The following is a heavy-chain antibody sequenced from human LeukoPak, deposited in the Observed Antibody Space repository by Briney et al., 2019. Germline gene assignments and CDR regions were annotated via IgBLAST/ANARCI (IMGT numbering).Heavy chain of an antibody. D-gene: IGHD1-26*01. Sequence: GGSLRLSCAASGFTFTNCAMTWVRQAPGKGLEWVSSISGSGASTYYADSVRGRFTISRDNSKNTVYLQMNGLSVEDTALCYCAKDQSRVGASDPFDSWGQGTQVTVSS. CDR1: GFTFTNCA. V-gene: IGHV3-23*01. CDR2: ISGSGAST. J-gene: IGHJ5*01. CDR3: AKDQSRVGASDPFDS.